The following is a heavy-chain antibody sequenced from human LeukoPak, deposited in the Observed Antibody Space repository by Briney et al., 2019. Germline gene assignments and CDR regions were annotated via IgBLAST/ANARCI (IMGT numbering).Heavy chain of an antibody. CDR3: TTVEGNGVVVPAAIHDYYMDV. CDR1: GFTFGDYA. D-gene: IGHD2-2*02. J-gene: IGHJ6*03. CDR2: IRSKAYGGTT. V-gene: IGHV3-49*04. Sequence: GGSLRLSCTASGFTFGDYAMSWVRQAPGKGLEWVGFIRSKAYGGTTEYAASVKGRFTISRDDSKSIAYLQMNSLKTEDTAVYYCTTVEGNGVVVPAAIHDYYMDVWGKGTTVTVSS.